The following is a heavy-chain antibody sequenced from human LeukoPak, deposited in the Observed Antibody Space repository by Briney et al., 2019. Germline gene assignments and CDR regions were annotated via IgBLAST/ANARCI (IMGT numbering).Heavy chain of an antibody. CDR1: GYTFTSYG. V-gene: IGHV1-18*04. Sequence: ASVKVSCKASGYTFTSYGISWVRQAPGQGLEWMGWISAYNGNTNYAQKLQGRVTMTTDTSTSTAYMELRSLRSEDTAIYYCARGGIFGVVPTYFYYSMDVWGQGTMVTVSS. CDR3: ARGGIFGVVPTYFYYSMDV. CDR2: ISAYNGNT. D-gene: IGHD3-3*01. J-gene: IGHJ3*01.